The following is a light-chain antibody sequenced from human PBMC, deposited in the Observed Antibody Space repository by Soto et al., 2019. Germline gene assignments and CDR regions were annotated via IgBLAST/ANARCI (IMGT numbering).Light chain of an antibody. CDR1: QSVSSSY. Sequence: EIVLTQSPGTLSLSPGERATLSCRASQSVSSSYLAWYQQKPGQVPRLLIYGASSRATGIPDRFSGSGSGIVFTVANRGLETDDFAVYYCQQYGSSPFTFGPGTKLDIK. CDR2: GAS. CDR3: QQYGSSPFT. J-gene: IGKJ3*01. V-gene: IGKV3-20*01.